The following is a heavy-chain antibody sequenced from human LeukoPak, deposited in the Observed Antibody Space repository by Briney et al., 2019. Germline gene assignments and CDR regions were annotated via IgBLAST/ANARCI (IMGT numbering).Heavy chain of an antibody. CDR2: ISAYNGNT. V-gene: IGHV1-18*01. D-gene: IGHD6-13*01. CDR3: ARWGPGIAAAGNWFDP. J-gene: IGHJ5*02. Sequence: GASVKVSCKASGYTFTSYGISWVRQAPGQGLEWMGWISAYNGNTNYAQKLQGRVTMTTDTSTSTAYMELRSLRSDDTAVYYCARWGPGIAAAGNWFDPWGQGTLVTVSS. CDR1: GYTFTSYG.